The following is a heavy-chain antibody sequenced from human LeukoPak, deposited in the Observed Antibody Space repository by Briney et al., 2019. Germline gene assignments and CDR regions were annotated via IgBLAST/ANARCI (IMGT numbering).Heavy chain of an antibody. CDR2: IYSGGST. CDR3: TTGLRFLRHNQH. J-gene: IGHJ1*01. D-gene: IGHD3-3*01. CDR1: GFTFSSYS. Sequence: GSLRLSCAASGFTFSSYSMNWVRQAPGKGLEWVSVIYSGGSTYYADSVKGRFTISRDNSKNTLYLQMNSLKTEDTAVYYCTTGLRFLRHNQHWGQGTLVTVSS. V-gene: IGHV3-66*01.